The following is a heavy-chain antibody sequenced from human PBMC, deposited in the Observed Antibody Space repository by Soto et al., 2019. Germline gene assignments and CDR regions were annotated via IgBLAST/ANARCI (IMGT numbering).Heavy chain of an antibody. Sequence: EVQLLESGGGLVQPGGSLRLSCAASGFTFSSYAMRWVRQAPGKGLEWVSAISGSGGSTYYADSVKGRFTISRDNSKNTLYLQMNSLRAEDTAVYYCAKSSSSWYSHHRVFRHECDLAFDYWGQGTLVTVSS. J-gene: IGHJ4*02. CDR1: GFTFSSYA. CDR2: ISGSGGST. CDR3: AKSSSSWYSHHRVFRHECDLAFDY. D-gene: IGHD6-13*01. V-gene: IGHV3-23*01.